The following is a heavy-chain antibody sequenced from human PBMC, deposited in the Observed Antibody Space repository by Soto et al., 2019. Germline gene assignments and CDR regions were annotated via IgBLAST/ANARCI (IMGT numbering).Heavy chain of an antibody. CDR3: AKWNGYGDH. Sequence: EVQLLESGGGLVQPGGSLSLSCTASGFSLSTYGVPWVRQAPGKGLEWVSGVSGGSGTTHYADSVKGRFTITTDNSENTAYLQMNSLRVEDTAVYYCAKWNGYGDHWGQGTLVTVS. CDR2: VSGGSGTT. D-gene: IGHD1-1*01. V-gene: IGHV3-23*01. J-gene: IGHJ4*02. CDR1: GFSLSTYG.